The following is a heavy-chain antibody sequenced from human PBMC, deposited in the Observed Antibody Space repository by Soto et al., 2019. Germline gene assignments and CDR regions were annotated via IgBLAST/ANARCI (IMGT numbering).Heavy chain of an antibody. V-gene: IGHV3-33*01. D-gene: IGHD3-3*01. Sequence: PGGSLRLSCAASGFTFSSYGMHWVRQAPGKGLEWVAVIWYDGSNKYYADSVKGRFTISRDNSKNTLYLQMNSLRAEDTAVYYCAREAVPTRFLEWLLDYYYYGMDVWGQGTTVTVSS. J-gene: IGHJ6*02. CDR1: GFTFSSYG. CDR2: IWYDGSNK. CDR3: AREAVPTRFLEWLLDYYYYGMDV.